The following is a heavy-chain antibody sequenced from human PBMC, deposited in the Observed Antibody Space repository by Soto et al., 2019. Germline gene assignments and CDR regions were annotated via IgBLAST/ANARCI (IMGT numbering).Heavy chain of an antibody. CDR1: GGSITSYY. CDR3: ASANWNDEGWFDP. J-gene: IGHJ5*02. CDR2: IYYSGRT. Sequence: SETLSLTCTVSGGSITSYYWSWIRQPPGKGLEWIGYIYYSGRTNYNPSLKSRVTISADTSKNQLSLKLSSVTAADTAVYYGASANWNDEGWFDPWGKGTLVTVSS. D-gene: IGHD1-1*01. V-gene: IGHV4-59*01.